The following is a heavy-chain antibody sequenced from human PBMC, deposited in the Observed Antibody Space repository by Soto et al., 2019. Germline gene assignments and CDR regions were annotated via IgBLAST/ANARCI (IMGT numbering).Heavy chain of an antibody. V-gene: IGHV3-23*04. J-gene: IGHJ4*02. CDR3: AKALGYYDSSGTFDY. Sequence: EVQLVESGGGLVQPGGSLRLSCAVSGFTFGSYAMSWVRQAPGKGLEWVSAISGGGGSTYFADSVKGRFTISRDNSKNTLYLQMDSLRAEDTAVYYCAKALGYYDSSGTFDYWGQGTLVTVSS. CDR1: GFTFGSYA. D-gene: IGHD3-22*01. CDR2: ISGGGGST.